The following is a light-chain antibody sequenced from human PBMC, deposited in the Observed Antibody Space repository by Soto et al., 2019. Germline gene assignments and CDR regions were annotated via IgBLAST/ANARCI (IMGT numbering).Light chain of an antibody. J-gene: IGKJ1*01. Sequence: DIQMTQSPSTLSASVGDRVTITCRASQSISSWLAWYQQKPGKAPKLLIYDASSLESGVPSRFNGSGSGTEFSLTITSLQTDDFATYYCQQYNSYPWTFGQGTKVDIK. CDR3: QQYNSYPWT. CDR2: DAS. CDR1: QSISSW. V-gene: IGKV1-5*01.